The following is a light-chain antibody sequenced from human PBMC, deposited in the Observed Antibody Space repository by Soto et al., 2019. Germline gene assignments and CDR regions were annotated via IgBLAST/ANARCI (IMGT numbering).Light chain of an antibody. CDR3: QQYNNWPRLT. J-gene: IGKJ4*01. Sequence: EIVMTQSPATLSVSPGVRATLSCRASQSVSRNLAWYQQKPGQAPRLLIYATSTRATGFPARFSGSGSGTEFTLTISSLQSEDSAVYYCQQYNNWPRLTFGGGTKVEIK. CDR2: ATS. V-gene: IGKV3-15*01. CDR1: QSVSRN.